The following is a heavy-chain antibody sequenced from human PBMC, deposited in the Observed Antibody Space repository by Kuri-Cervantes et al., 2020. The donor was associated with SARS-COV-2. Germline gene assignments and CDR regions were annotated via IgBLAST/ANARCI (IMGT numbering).Heavy chain of an antibody. D-gene: IGHD6-19*01. V-gene: IGHV3-73*01. Sequence: GESLKISCAASGFTFSGSAMYWVRQPFEKGLEWVGRIRSKTNNYATSYAASLRGRFTISRVDSKNTAYLQMNSLRIEDTAEYFCARDPWRADISGWKRPFDYWGQGTLVTVSS. CDR3: ARDPWRADISGWKRPFDY. CDR2: IRSKTNNYAT. J-gene: IGHJ4*02. CDR1: GFTFSGSA.